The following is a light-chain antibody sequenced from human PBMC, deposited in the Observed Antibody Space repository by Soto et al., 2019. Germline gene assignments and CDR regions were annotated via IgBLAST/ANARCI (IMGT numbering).Light chain of an antibody. Sequence: QSALTQPASVSGSPGQSITISCAGTSSDVGGYNFVSWYQQHPGKAPKLMIFEVSHRPSGVSDRFSGSKSGNTASLTISGLQAEDEADYYCSSYAGNYTFVFGTGTKVTVL. CDR3: SSYAGNYTFV. V-gene: IGLV2-14*03. CDR2: EVS. J-gene: IGLJ1*01. CDR1: SSDVGGYNF.